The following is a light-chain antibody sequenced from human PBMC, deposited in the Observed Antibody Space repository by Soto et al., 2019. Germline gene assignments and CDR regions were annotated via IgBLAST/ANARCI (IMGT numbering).Light chain of an antibody. J-gene: IGLJ2*01. Sequence: QSALTQPPSASGCPGQSVTISCTGTSSDVGGYHYVSWYQQHPGKAPKLMIYEVSKRPSGVPDRISGSKSGNTASLTVSGLQAEDEADYYCSSYAGSNYVVFGGGTKLTVL. V-gene: IGLV2-8*01. CDR3: SSYAGSNYVV. CDR2: EVS. CDR1: SSDVGGYHY.